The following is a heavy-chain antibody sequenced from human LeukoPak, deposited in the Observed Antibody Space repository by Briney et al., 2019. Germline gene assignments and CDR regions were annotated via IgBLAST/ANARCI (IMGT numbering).Heavy chain of an antibody. Sequence: GGSLRLSCAASGFTFSSYGMHWVRQAPGKGLEWVAFIRYDGSNKYYADSVKGRFTISRDDSKNTLYLQMNSLGAEDTAVYYCAKLTSYSFDYWGQGTLVTVSS. J-gene: IGHJ4*02. CDR1: GFTFSSYG. CDR3: AKLTSYSFDY. D-gene: IGHD4-11*01. V-gene: IGHV3-30*02. CDR2: IRYDGSNK.